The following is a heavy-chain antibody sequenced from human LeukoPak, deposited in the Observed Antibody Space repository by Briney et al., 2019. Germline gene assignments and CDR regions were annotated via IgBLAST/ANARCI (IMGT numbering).Heavy chain of an antibody. V-gene: IGHV4-30-4*01. D-gene: IGHD1-26*01. CDR2: IYYSGST. Sequence: PSQTLSLTCTVSGGSISSGDYYWGWLRHPPGKGLEWIGYIYYSGSTYYNPSLKSRVTISVDTSKNQFSLKLSSVTAADTAVYYCARVTVGVFDYWGQGTLVTVSS. J-gene: IGHJ4*02. CDR3: ARVTVGVFDY. CDR1: GGSISSGDYY.